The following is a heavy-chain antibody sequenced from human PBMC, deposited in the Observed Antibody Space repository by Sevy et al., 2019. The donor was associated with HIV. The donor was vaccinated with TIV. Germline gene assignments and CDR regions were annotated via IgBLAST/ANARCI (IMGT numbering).Heavy chain of an antibody. D-gene: IGHD2-15*01. CDR2: INTNNGNA. V-gene: IGHV1-18*01. Sequence: ASVKVSCRASGYTFTSNGIAWVRQAPGQGLEWIGWINTNNGNANYAQKYQGRVTMTTDTSTSTGYMELRSLRSDDTAMYYCARDRGYCSGGSCYIQQWCQGTLVTVSS. CDR3: ARDRGYCSGGSCYIQQ. J-gene: IGHJ1*01. CDR1: GYTFTSNG.